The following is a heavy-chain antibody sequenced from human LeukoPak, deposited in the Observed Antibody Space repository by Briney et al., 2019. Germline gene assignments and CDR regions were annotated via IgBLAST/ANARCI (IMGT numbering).Heavy chain of an antibody. CDR2: ISGSGGTT. D-gene: IGHD1-26*01. J-gene: IGHJ4*02. Sequence: PGGSLRLSCAASGFTFSSYAMSWVRQAPGRGLEWVSTISGSGGTTYYADPVEGQFTISRDNSKNTVSLQMNSLRAEDTAIYYCAKSVSPGGYVGTLYFFDDWGQGTLVTVSS. CDR1: GFTFSSYA. CDR3: AKSVSPGGYVGTLYFFDD. V-gene: IGHV3-23*01.